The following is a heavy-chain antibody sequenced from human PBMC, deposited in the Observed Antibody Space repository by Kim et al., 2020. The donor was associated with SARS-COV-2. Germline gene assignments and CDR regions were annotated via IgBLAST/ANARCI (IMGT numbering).Heavy chain of an antibody. Sequence: GCVKGLFTISRDNAKNSLYLQMNSLRAEDTAVYYCARIGLLWFGESPSDYWGQGTLVTVSS. V-gene: IGHV3-11*03. CDR3: ARIGLLWFGESPSDY. D-gene: IGHD3-10*01. J-gene: IGHJ4*02.